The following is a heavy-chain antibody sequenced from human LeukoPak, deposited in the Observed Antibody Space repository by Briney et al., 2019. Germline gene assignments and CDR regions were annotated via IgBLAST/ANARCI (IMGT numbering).Heavy chain of an antibody. D-gene: IGHD5-18*01. V-gene: IGHV1-2*02. Sequence: ASVRVSCKASGYTFTGYYIHWVRQAPGQGLEWMGWINPNSSGTKYAQKFQGRVTMTRDTSISTAYMELSRLRSDDTAVYYCARGGHRYGYGYMDVWGKGTTVTVSS. J-gene: IGHJ6*03. CDR2: INPNSSGT. CDR1: GYTFTGYY. CDR3: ARGGHRYGYGYMDV.